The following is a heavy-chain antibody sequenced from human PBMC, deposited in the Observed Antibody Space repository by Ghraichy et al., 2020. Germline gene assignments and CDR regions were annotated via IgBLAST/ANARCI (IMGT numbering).Heavy chain of an antibody. J-gene: IGHJ3*02. CDR1: GFTFSSNS. CDR2: INSASNNI. Sequence: LSLTCVVSGFTFSSNSMNWVRQAPGKGLEWISHINSASNNIYYADSVKGRFTISRDNAKNSLYLQMNSLRDEDTAVYHCARYAGGYAYDIWGQGTMVTVSS. D-gene: IGHD3-16*01. V-gene: IGHV3-48*02. CDR3: ARYAGGYAYDI.